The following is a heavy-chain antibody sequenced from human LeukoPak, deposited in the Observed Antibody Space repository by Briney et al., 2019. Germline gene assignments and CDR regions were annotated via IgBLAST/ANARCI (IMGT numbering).Heavy chain of an antibody. V-gene: IGHV5-51*01. CDR1: GYSFTSYW. Sequence: GESLKISCKGSGYSFTSYWIGWVRQMPGKGLEWMGIVYPGDSDTKYSPSFRGQVTISADKSISTSFLQWNSLKASDTAMYYCARHDSTLATNYWGQGTLVTVSS. CDR2: VYPGDSDT. J-gene: IGHJ4*02. D-gene: IGHD5-12*01. CDR3: ARHDSTLATNY.